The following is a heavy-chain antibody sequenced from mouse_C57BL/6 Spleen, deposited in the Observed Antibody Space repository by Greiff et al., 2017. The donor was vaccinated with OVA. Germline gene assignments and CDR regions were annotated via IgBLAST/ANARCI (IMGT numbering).Heavy chain of an antibody. CDR1: GYTFTSYW. CDR3: ARRDGYSNYGAY. J-gene: IGHJ3*01. CDR2: IDPSDSYT. D-gene: IGHD2-5*01. Sequence: VQLQQPGAELVKPGASVKLSCKASGYTFTSYWMQWVKQRPGQGLEWIGEIDPSDSYTNYNQKFQGKATLTVDTSSSTAYMQLSSLTSEDSAVDYCARRDGYSNYGAYWGQGTLVTVSA. V-gene: IGHV1-50*01.